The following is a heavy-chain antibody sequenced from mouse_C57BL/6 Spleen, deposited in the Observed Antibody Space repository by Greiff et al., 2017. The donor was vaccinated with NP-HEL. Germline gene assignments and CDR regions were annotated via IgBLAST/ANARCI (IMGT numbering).Heavy chain of an antibody. CDR1: GYTFTSYW. CDR3: ARGGGLHDAMDY. CDR2: INPNSGST. Sequence: QVQLQQPGAELVKPGASVKLSCKASGYTFTSYWMHWVKQRPGQGLEWIGMINPNSGSTNYNEKFKGKATLTVDKSSSTAYMQLSSLTSEDSAVYYCARGGGLHDAMDYWGQGTSVTVSS. J-gene: IGHJ4*01. V-gene: IGHV1-64*01.